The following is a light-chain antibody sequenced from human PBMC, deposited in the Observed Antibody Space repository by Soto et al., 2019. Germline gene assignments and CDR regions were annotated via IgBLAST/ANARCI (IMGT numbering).Light chain of an antibody. CDR2: AAS. J-gene: IGKJ1*01. CDR3: LQDYNYPWT. CDR1: QGIRNE. Sequence: AIQMTQSPSSLSASVGDRVTITCRASQGIRNELGWYQQKPGKAPKLLIYAASSLQSGVPSRFSGSGSGTDVTLTISSLQPEDFATYCCLQDYNYPWTFGQGTKVEIK. V-gene: IGKV1-6*01.